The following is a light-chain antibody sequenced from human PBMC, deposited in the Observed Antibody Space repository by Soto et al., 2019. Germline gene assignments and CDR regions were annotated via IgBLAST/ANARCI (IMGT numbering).Light chain of an antibody. CDR2: GAS. CDR1: QRISSAY. V-gene: IGKV3-20*01. Sequence: GALSLSPGESAPLSCRASQRISSAYLACYQKKPRPAPRLLSYGASRGSTGTPDRISGSASGKDFTTTISLLEPEDDALYYWHQYCTSPTFGRGTKVDIK. CDR3: HQYCTSPT. J-gene: IGKJ1*01.